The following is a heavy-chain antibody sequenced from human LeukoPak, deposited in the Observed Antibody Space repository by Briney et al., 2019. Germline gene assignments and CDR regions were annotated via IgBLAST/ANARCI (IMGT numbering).Heavy chain of an antibody. CDR2: IYYSGST. V-gene: IGHV4-39*01. J-gene: IGHJ4*02. D-gene: IGHD3-22*01. Sequence: SETLSLTCTVSGGSISSSSYYWGWIRQPPGKGLEWIGSIYYSGSTYYNPSLKSRVTISVDTSKNQFSLKLSSVTAADTAVYYCARPSGYCYPFFDYWGQGTLVTVSS. CDR1: GGSISSSSYY. CDR3: ARPSGYCYPFFDY.